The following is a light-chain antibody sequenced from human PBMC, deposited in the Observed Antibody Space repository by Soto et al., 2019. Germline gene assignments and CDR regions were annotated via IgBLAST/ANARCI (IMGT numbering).Light chain of an antibody. Sequence: NFMLTQPHSVSESPGKTVTISCTRSSGSIASNYVQWYQQRPGSAPTTVIYEDNQRPSGVPDRFSGSIDSSSNSASLTISGLKTEDEADYYCQSYHSSNHSVGFGGGTQLTVL. CDR2: EDN. CDR1: SGSIASNY. CDR3: QSYHSSNHSVG. V-gene: IGLV6-57*04. J-gene: IGLJ2*01.